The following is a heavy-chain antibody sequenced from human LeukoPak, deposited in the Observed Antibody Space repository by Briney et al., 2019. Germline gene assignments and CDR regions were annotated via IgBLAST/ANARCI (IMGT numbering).Heavy chain of an antibody. Sequence: GGSLRLSCAASGFTFSSYGMSWVRQAPGKGLEWVSAISGSGGSTYYADSVKGRFTISRDNSKNTLYLQMNSLRADDTAVYYCARGAHYYYYGMDVWGQGTTVTVSS. V-gene: IGHV3-23*01. CDR1: GFTFSSYG. CDR3: ARGAHYYYYGMDV. J-gene: IGHJ6*02. CDR2: ISGSGGST.